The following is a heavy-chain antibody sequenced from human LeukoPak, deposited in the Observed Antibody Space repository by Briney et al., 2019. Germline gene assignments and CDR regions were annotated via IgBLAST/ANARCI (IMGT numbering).Heavy chain of an antibody. D-gene: IGHD4-17*01. CDR3: ASATYGEMVY. J-gene: IGHJ4*02. V-gene: IGHV4-34*01. Sequence: PSETLSLTCAVYGGSFSGYHWSWIRQPPGKGLEWIGEINHSGSTNYNPSLKSRVTISVDTSKNQFSLKLSSVTAADTAVYYCASATYGEMVYWGQGTLVTVSS. CDR1: GGSFSGYH. CDR2: INHSGST.